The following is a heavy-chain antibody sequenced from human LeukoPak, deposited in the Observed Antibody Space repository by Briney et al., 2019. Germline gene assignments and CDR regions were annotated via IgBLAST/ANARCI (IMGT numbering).Heavy chain of an antibody. D-gene: IGHD3-22*01. CDR1: GFTLSSYA. V-gene: IGHV3-NL1*01. CDR2: IDWNGDIT. Sequence: GGSLRLSCSASGFTLSSYAMHWVRQAPGKGLEWVSGIDWNGDITGFADSVKGRFTISRDNSKNTLYLQMNSLRAEDTAVYYCAKIDMIVVATTPDSYGMDVWGQGTTVTVSS. CDR3: AKIDMIVVATTPDSYGMDV. J-gene: IGHJ6*02.